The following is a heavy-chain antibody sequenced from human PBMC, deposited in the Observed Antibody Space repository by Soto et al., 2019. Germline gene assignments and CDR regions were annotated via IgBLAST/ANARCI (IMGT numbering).Heavy chain of an antibody. CDR1: GGTFSSYT. D-gene: IGHD6-19*01. V-gene: IGHV1-69*02. CDR3: ARGGGSSGWNFDY. J-gene: IGHJ4*02. CDR2: IIPILGIA. Sequence: QVQLVQSGAEVKKPGSSVKVSCKASGGTFSSYTISWVRQAPGQGLEWMGRIIPILGIANYAQKFQGRVTITADKSTSTAYMELSSLRYEDTAVYHCARGGGSSGWNFDYWGQGTLVTVS.